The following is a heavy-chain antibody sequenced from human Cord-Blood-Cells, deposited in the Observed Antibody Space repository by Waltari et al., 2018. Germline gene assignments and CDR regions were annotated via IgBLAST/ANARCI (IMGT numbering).Heavy chain of an antibody. CDR1: GYTFTSYD. V-gene: IGHV1-8*02. Sequence: QVQLVQSGAEVKKREASVKASCKASGYTFTSYDINWVRQASGRGLEWMGWMNPNRGNTGYAQKFQGRVTMTSNTSISTAYMELSSLRSEDTAVYYCARVGYGGTPGGYYYYMDVWGKGTTVTVSS. CDR2: MNPNRGNT. J-gene: IGHJ6*03. D-gene: IGHD4-17*01. CDR3: ARVGYGGTPGGYYYYMDV.